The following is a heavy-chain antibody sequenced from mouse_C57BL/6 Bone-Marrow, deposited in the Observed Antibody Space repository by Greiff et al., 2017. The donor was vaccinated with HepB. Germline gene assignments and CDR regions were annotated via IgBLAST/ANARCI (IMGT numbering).Heavy chain of an antibody. CDR3: ARSRYPILYWYFDV. CDR1: GYTFTDYY. V-gene: IGHV1-76*01. CDR2: IYPGSGNT. Sequence: QVQLKESGAELVRPGASVKLSCKASGYTFTDYYINWVKQRPGQGLEWIARIYPGSGNTYYNEKFKGKATLTAEKSSSTAYMQLSSLTSEDSAVYFCARSRYPILYWYFDVWGTGTTVTVSS. D-gene: IGHD1-1*01. J-gene: IGHJ1*03.